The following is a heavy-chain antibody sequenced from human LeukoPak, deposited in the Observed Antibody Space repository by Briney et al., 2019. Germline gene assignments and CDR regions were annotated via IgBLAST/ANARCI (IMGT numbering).Heavy chain of an antibody. CDR1: GGSVSSGTYY. Sequence: SETLSLTCTVSGGSVSSGTYYWSWIRQPPGKGLEWIGFIYYSGSTNYNPSLKSRVTISVDTSKNQFSLKLSSVTAADTAVYYCARAYGSGSLYYFDYWGQGTLVTVSS. CDR2: IYYSGST. J-gene: IGHJ4*02. V-gene: IGHV4-61*01. CDR3: ARAYGSGSLYYFDY. D-gene: IGHD3-10*01.